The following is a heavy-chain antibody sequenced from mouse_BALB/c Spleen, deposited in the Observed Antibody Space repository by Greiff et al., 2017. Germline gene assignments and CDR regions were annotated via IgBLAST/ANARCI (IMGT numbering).Heavy chain of an antibody. CDR2: ISSGGST. Sequence: EVKLVESGGGLVKPGGSLKLSCAASGFTFSSYAMSWVRQTPEKRLEWVASISSGGSTYYPDSVKGRFTISRDNARNILYLQMSSLRSEDTAMYYCARGGWGNYGYYAMDYWGQGTSVTVSS. V-gene: IGHV5-6-5*01. J-gene: IGHJ4*01. CDR1: GFTFSSYA. D-gene: IGHD2-1*01. CDR3: ARGGWGNYGYYAMDY.